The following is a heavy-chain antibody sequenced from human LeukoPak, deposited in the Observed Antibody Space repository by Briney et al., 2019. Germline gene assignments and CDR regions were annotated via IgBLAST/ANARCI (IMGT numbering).Heavy chain of an antibody. CDR1: GGSFSGYY. CDR3: ARGRAVTRDFDY. V-gene: IGHV4-34*01. CDR2: INHSGST. D-gene: IGHD4-23*01. Sequence: PSETLSLTCAIYGGSFSGYYWSWIRQPPGKGLEWIGEINHSGSTNYNPSLKSRVTISADTSKSQFSLKLSSVAATDTSVYYCARGRAVTRDFDYWGQGTLVRVSS. J-gene: IGHJ4*02.